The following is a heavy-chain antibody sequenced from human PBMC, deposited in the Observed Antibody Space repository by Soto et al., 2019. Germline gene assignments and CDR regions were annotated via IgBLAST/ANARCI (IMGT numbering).Heavy chain of an antibody. V-gene: IGHV3-30-3*01. CDR3: ARDFGDGRWLQFGFYYYGMDV. J-gene: IGHJ6*02. CDR1: GFTFSSYA. D-gene: IGHD3-3*01. Sequence: QVQLVESGGGVVQPGRSLRLSCAASGFTFSSYALHWVRLTPGKGLEWVAVISYDGNNEYYADSVKGRFTISRDNSKNTLYLQANSLRVEDTAVYYCARDFGDGRWLQFGFYYYGMDVWGQGTTVTVSS. CDR2: ISYDGNNE.